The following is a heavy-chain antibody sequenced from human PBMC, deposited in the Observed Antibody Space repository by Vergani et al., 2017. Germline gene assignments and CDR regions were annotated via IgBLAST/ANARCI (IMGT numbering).Heavy chain of an antibody. CDR1: GYSFTSYW. J-gene: IGHJ2*01. D-gene: IGHD2-15*01. CDR2: IYPGDSDT. CDR3: ARRSGGYCSGGSCYMCWYFDL. Sequence: EVQLVQSGAEVKKPGESLKISCKGSGYSFTSYWIGWVRQMPGKGLEWMGIIYPGDSDTRYSPSFQGQVTISAEKSISTAYLQWSSLTASDTAMYYCARRSGGYCSGGSCYMCWYFDLWGRGTLVTVSS. V-gene: IGHV5-51*01.